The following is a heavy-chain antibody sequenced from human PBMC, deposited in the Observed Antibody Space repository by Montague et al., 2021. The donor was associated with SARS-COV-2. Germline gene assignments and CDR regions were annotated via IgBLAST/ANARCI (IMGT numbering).Heavy chain of an antibody. CDR1: GFSLSTSGVG. CDR2: IYWDDDK. V-gene: IGHV2-5*02. Sequence: PALVKPTQTLTLTCTFSGFSLSTSGVGVGWIRQPPGKVLEWLALIYWDDDKRYSPSLKSRLTITKDTSKNQVVLTMTNMDPVDTATYYCAHRPSIAAAGTFRFDPWGQGTLVTVSS. D-gene: IGHD6-13*01. J-gene: IGHJ5*02. CDR3: AHRPSIAAAGTFRFDP.